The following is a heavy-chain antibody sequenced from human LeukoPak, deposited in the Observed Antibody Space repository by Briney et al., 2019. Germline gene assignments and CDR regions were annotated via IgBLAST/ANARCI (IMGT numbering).Heavy chain of an antibody. CDR1: GSSFRSGHY. D-gene: IGHD2-21*02. Sequence: SETLSLTCSVSGSSFRSGHYWGWIRQSSGEGLEWIGNLHETGCANYNPSLRSRVTISVDPSKSQFSLRLTSVTAADTAVYYCARTVVTATIDGFQIWSQGTMVTVSS. CDR2: LHETGCA. CDR3: ARTVVTATIDGFQI. V-gene: IGHV4-38-2*02. J-gene: IGHJ3*02.